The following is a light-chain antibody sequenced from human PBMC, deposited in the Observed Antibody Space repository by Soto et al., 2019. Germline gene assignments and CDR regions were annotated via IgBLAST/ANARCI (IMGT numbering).Light chain of an antibody. V-gene: IGKV3-20*01. J-gene: IGKJ4*01. CDR2: GTS. Sequence: IVLTQSPGTLSLSPGERATLSCRASQSFSSSYLVWYQQRPGQPPRLLIYGTSTRAAGISNRFSGSGSGTDFTLTIYRLEPGDSAVYYCQQYGTSALTFGGGTKV. CDR1: QSFSSSY. CDR3: QQYGTSALT.